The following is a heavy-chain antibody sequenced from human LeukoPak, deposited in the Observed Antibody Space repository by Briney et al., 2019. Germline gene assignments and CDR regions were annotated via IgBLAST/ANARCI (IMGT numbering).Heavy chain of an antibody. D-gene: IGHD6-19*01. Sequence: PGGSLRLSCAASGFTFSSYAMHWVRQAPGKGLEGVAVISYDGSNKYYADSVTGRFTISRDNSKNTLYVQMNSLRAEDTAVYYCARDPYYSSGWRYYFDYWGQGALVTVSS. V-gene: IGHV3-30-3*01. J-gene: IGHJ4*02. CDR2: ISYDGSNK. CDR3: ARDPYYSSGWRYYFDY. CDR1: GFTFSSYA.